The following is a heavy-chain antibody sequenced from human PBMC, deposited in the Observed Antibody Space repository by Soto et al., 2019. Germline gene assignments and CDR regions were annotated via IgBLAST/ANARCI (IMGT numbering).Heavy chain of an antibody. D-gene: IGHD1-7*01. CDR1: GYTFTSYA. V-gene: IGHV1-3*01. CDR2: INAGNGNT. CDR3: AKGFLNITGTTPPPDFDY. J-gene: IGHJ4*02. Sequence: ASVKVSCKASGYTFTSYAMHWVRQAPGQRLEWMGWINAGNGNTKYSQKFQGRVTITRDTSASTAYMELSSLRSEDTAVYYCAKGFLNITGTTPPPDFDYWGQGTLVTVSS.